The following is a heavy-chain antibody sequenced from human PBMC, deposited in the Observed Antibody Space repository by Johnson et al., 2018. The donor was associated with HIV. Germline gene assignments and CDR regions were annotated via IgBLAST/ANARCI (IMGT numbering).Heavy chain of an antibody. CDR2: IRYAGSKM. V-gene: IGHV3-30*02. D-gene: IGHD1-1*01. Sequence: QMQLVESGGGVVQPGGSLRLSCAASGFTFSSYGIHWVRQAPGKGLEWVAFIRYAGSKMYYADSVKGRFTISRDNSKNTVYMQMNTLRAEETAVYYCAKHWGGTIWVHDGFDIWGQGTMVTVSS. CDR1: GFTFSSYG. CDR3: AKHWGGTIWVHDGFDI. J-gene: IGHJ3*02.